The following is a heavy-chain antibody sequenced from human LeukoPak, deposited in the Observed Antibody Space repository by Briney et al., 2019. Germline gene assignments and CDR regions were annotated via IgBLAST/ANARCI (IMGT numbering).Heavy chain of an antibody. J-gene: IGHJ1*01. V-gene: IGHV3-23*01. Sequence: GGSLRLSCAASGFTFSSYAMSWVRQAPGKGLEWVSAISGSGGSTYYADSVKGRFTISGDNSKNTLYLQMNSLRAEDTAVYYCAKDDDYGDHAEYFQHWGQGTLVTVSS. CDR3: AKDDDYGDHAEYFQH. CDR2: ISGSGGST. CDR1: GFTFSSYA. D-gene: IGHD4-17*01.